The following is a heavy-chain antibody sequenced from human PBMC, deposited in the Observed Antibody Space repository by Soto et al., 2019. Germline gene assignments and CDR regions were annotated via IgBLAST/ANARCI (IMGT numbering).Heavy chain of an antibody. D-gene: IGHD4-17*01. J-gene: IGHJ6*02. V-gene: IGHV1-69*01. Sequence: QVQLVQSGAEVKKPGSSVKVSCKASGGTFSSYAISWVRQAPGQGLEWMGGIIPIFGTANYAQKFQGRVTITADESTSTAYMELSSLRSEDTAVYHCARGTFTVTTNFPIYGMDVWGQGTTVTVSS. CDR1: GGTFSSYA. CDR2: IIPIFGTA. CDR3: ARGTFTVTTNFPIYGMDV.